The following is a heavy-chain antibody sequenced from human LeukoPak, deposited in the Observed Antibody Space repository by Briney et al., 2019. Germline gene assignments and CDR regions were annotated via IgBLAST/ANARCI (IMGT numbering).Heavy chain of an antibody. CDR3: ARHAMVRGVIDYFDY. V-gene: IGHV4-59*05. CDR2: IYYSGST. D-gene: IGHD3-10*01. Sequence: SETLSLTCTVSGGSISSYYWSWIRQPPGKGLEWIGSIYYSGSTYYNPSLKSRVTISVDTSKNQFSLKLSSVTAADTAVYYCARHAMVRGVIDYFDYWGQGTLVTVSS. J-gene: IGHJ4*02. CDR1: GGSISSYY.